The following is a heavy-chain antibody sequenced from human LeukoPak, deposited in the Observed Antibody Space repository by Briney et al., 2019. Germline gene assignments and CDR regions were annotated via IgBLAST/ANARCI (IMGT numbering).Heavy chain of an antibody. Sequence: QPGGSLRLSCAASGFTFNIYWKSGVRQAPGKALEWVANIKEGGSEKYYVDSVKGRFTISRDNAKKSLYLQMNSLRAEDTAVYYCVAGGNPFDYWGQGTLVSVSS. CDR3: VAGGNPFDY. J-gene: IGHJ4*02. CDR1: GFTFNIYW. CDR2: IKEGGSEK. D-gene: IGHD4-23*01. V-gene: IGHV3-7*01.